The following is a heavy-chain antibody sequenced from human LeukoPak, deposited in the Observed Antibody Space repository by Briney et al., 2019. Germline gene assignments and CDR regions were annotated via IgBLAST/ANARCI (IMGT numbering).Heavy chain of an antibody. Sequence: QTGGSLRLSCTASGFTFGDYAMSWFRQAPGKGLEWVSYISSSGNTISYADSVKGRFTISRDNAKNSLYLQVISLRAEDTAVYYCARGPSIAARYDAFDIWGQGTMVTVSS. V-gene: IGHV3-48*03. CDR2: ISSSGNTI. CDR1: GFTFGDYA. J-gene: IGHJ3*02. D-gene: IGHD6-6*01. CDR3: ARGPSIAARYDAFDI.